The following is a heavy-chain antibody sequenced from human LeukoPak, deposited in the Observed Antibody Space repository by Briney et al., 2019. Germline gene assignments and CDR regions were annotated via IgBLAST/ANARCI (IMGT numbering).Heavy chain of an antibody. V-gene: IGHV3-74*01. D-gene: IGHD7-27*01. CDR3: ARHHWGSVNS. Sequence: VSLINTDGSSATYADSVKGRFTISRDNANNTLYLQMSSLRAGDTAVYYCARHHWGSVNSWGQGTLVIVSS. CDR2: INTDGSSA. J-gene: IGHJ4*02.